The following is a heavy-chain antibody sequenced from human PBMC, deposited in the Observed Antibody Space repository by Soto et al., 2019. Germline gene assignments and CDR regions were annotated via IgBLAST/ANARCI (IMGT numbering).Heavy chain of an antibody. D-gene: IGHD3-9*01. CDR2: ISNNGGST. J-gene: IGHJ4*02. CDR3: VKGGRSFDRPFDY. V-gene: IGHV3-64D*08. Sequence: LRLSCSTSGFIFSGYTMHWVRXXPGKGLEYVSGISNNGGSTYYADSVRGRFTISRDNSKNTLYLQMSSLRAEDTAVFYCVKGGRSFDRPFDYWGQRALVTVSS. CDR1: GFIFSGYT.